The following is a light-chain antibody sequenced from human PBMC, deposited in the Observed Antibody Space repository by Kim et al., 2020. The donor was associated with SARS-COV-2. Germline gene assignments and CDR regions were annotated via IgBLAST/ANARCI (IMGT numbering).Light chain of an antibody. CDR3: QQRSNWRHS. CDR2: DAS. Sequence: LSPGESAPLSWRASQSVSSYLAWYQKKPGQAHTLLLYDASHGSTGIPARFSGSGSGTDFTLTINSLEPQDFAVYYCQQRSNWRHSFGQGTKLEI. V-gene: IGKV3-11*01. J-gene: IGKJ2*03. CDR1: QSVSSY.